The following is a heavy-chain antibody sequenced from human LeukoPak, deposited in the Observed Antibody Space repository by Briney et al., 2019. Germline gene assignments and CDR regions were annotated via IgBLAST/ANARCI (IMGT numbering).Heavy chain of an antibody. CDR3: ARASYSSSWSTCYGMDV. D-gene: IGHD6-13*01. J-gene: IGHJ6*02. V-gene: IGHV3-11*01. CDR2: ISSSGSTI. Sequence: GGSLRLSCAASGFTFGDYYMSWIRQTPGKGLEWVSYISSSGSTIYYADSVKGRFTISRDNAKNSLYLQMNSLRAEDTAVYYCARASYSSSWSTCYGMDVWGQGTTVTVSS. CDR1: GFTFGDYY.